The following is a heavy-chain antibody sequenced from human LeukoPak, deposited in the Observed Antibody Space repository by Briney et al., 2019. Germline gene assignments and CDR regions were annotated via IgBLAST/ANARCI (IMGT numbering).Heavy chain of an antibody. D-gene: IGHD1-26*01. CDR3: ARDLQEGATTALDY. V-gene: IGHV4-39*07. Sequence: AGTLSLTCTVSGCTISSCSYYWVWLRQPPGKGLEWFGSIYYSGSSYYKPSLKSRVTISVDTSKNQFSLKLSAVPAADTAVYYCARDLQEGATTALDYWGQGTLVTVSS. J-gene: IGHJ4*02. CDR2: IYYSGSS. CDR1: GCTISSCSYY.